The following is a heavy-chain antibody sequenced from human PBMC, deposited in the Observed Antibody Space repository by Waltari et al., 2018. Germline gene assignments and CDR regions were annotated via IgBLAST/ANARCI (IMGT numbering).Heavy chain of an antibody. V-gene: IGHV4-38-2*02. D-gene: IGHD4-17*01. CDR2: IYHSGST. J-gene: IGHJ4*02. CDR3: ARENNYGDYVRYFDY. Sequence: QVQLQESGPGLMKPSETLSLPCTVSGYSISSGYYWGWIRQPPGKGREWIGSIYHSGSTYYNPSLKSRVTISVDTSKNQFSLKLSSVTAADTAVYYCARENNYGDYVRYFDYWGQGTLVTVSS. CDR1: GYSISSGYY.